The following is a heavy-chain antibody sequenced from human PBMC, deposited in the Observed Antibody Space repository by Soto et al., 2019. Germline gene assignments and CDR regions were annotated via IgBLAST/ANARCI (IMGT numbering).Heavy chain of an antibody. Sequence: QVQLVESGGGVVQPGRSLRLSCAASGFTFSSYAMHWVRQAPGKGLEWVAVISYDGSNKYYADSVKGRFTISRDNSKNXLXXQMNSLRAEDTAVYYCASTPPDDSSGYYFTRAFDIWGQGTMVTVSS. V-gene: IGHV3-30-3*01. CDR2: ISYDGSNK. CDR1: GFTFSSYA. D-gene: IGHD3-22*01. J-gene: IGHJ3*02. CDR3: ASTPPDDSSGYYFTRAFDI.